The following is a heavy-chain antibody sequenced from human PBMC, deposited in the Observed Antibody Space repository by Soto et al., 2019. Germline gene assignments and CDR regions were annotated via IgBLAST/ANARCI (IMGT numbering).Heavy chain of an antibody. J-gene: IGHJ6*02. CDR1: GGTFSSYA. Sequence: QVQLVQSGAEVKKPGSSVKVSCKASGGTFSSYAISWVRQAPGQGLEWMGGIIPIFGTANYAQKFQGRVTLTADKSTSTAYMELSSLRSEDTAVYYCATCGGDCYSPRDYYYGMDVWGQGTTVTVSS. D-gene: IGHD2-21*02. V-gene: IGHV1-69*06. CDR2: IIPIFGTA. CDR3: ATCGGDCYSPRDYYYGMDV.